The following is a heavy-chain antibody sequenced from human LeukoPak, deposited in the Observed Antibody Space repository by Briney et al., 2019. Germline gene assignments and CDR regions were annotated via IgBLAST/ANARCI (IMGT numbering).Heavy chain of an antibody. Sequence: PAGSLTLSCAASGFTVSSNYMSWVRQAPGKGLEWVAVIYSGGSTYYADSVKGRFTISRDNSKNTLYLQMNSLRAEDTAVYYCARDTIYYYDSSGYHGKDYWGQGTLVTVSS. D-gene: IGHD3-22*01. CDR3: ARDTIYYYDSSGYHGKDY. CDR2: IYSGGST. J-gene: IGHJ4*02. CDR1: GFTVSSNY. V-gene: IGHV3-53*01.